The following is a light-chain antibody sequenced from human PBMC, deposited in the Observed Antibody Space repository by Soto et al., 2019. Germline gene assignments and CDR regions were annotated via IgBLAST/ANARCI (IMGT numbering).Light chain of an antibody. Sequence: EIVLTQSPGTLSLSPGERATLSCRASQSVSSNSLAWYQQKPGQAPRLLIYGASSRATGIPDRFSGSGSGTDFALTISRLEPEDFAVYYCQLYGTSPRFTFGPGTKVDIK. CDR1: QSVSSNS. V-gene: IGKV3-20*01. CDR3: QLYGTSPRFT. CDR2: GAS. J-gene: IGKJ3*01.